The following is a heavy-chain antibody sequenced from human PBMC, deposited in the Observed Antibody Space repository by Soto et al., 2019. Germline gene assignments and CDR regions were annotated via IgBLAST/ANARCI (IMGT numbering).Heavy chain of an antibody. CDR2: IWYDGSNI. CDR3: ARDNSGTPGHDGFDM. D-gene: IGHD1-1*01. Sequence: QVRLVESGGGVVQPGRSLRLSCEASGFAFTTFAMHWVRQCPGKGLEWLAIIWYDGSNIYYGDSVKGPFTISRDNSRNTLYLQMNSLRVEATALYYCARDNSGTPGHDGFDMWGRGTMVTGSS. CDR1: GFAFTTFA. V-gene: IGHV3-33*01. J-gene: IGHJ3*02.